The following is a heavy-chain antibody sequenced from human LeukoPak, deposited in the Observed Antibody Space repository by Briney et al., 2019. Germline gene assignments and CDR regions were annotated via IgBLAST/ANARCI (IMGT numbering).Heavy chain of an antibody. CDR3: ARVPKGDSSGYYYAFDY. J-gene: IGHJ4*02. D-gene: IGHD3-22*01. V-gene: IGHV4-30-4*01. CDR2: IYYSGST. CDR1: GGSISSGDYY. Sequence: PSETLSLTCTVSGGSISSGDYYWSWIRQPPGKGLEWIAYIYYSGSTYYNPSLKSRVTISVDTSKNQFSLKLSSVTAADTAVYYCARVPKGDSSGYYYAFDYWGQGTLVTVSS.